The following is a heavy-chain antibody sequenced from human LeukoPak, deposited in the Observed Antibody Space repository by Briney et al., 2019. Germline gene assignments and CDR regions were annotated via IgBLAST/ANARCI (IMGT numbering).Heavy chain of an antibody. D-gene: IGHD5-18*01. CDR2: ISGSGNST. CDR1: GFTFSSYA. J-gene: IGHJ6*02. V-gene: IGHV3-23*01. Sequence: GGSLRLSCAASGFTFSSYALNWVRQAPGKGLEWVSGISGSGNSTYYADSVKGRFTISRDNSKNTLYLQMNSLRAEDTAVYYCAKDGPERGYSYGYPFYYYGMDVWGQGTTVTVSS. CDR3: AKDGPERGYSYGYPFYYYGMDV.